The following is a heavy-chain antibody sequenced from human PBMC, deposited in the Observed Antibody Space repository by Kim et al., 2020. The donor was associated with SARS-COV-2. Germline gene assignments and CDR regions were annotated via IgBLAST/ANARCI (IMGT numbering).Heavy chain of an antibody. J-gene: IGHJ4*02. CDR1: GGSFSGYY. V-gene: IGHV4-34*01. D-gene: IGHD6-19*01. CDR3: ARLPYSSGWYGGFDY. Sequence: SETLSLTCAVHGGSFSGYYWSWIRQPPGKGLEWIGEINHSGSTNYNPSLKSRVTISVDTSKNQFSLKLSSVTAADTAVYCCARLPYSSGWYGGFDYWGQGALVAVS. CDR2: INHSGST.